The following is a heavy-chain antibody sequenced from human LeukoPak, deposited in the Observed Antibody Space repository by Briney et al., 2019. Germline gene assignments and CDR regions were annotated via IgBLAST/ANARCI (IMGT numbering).Heavy chain of an antibody. CDR2: ISGSGGST. J-gene: IGHJ4*02. CDR1: GFTFSSYA. D-gene: IGHD3-10*01. Sequence: GGSLRLSCAASGFTFSSYAMSWVRQAPGKGLEWVSAISGSGGSTYYADSVKGRFTISRDNAKNSLYLQMNSLRAEDTAVYYCARGSGSYNPFDYWGQGTLVTVSS. V-gene: IGHV3-23*01. CDR3: ARGSGSYNPFDY.